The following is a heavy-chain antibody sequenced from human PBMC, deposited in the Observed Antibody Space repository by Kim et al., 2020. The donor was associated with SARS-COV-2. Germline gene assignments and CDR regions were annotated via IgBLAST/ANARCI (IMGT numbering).Heavy chain of an antibody. J-gene: IGHJ4*02. D-gene: IGHD2-21*01. V-gene: IGHV3-30*18. CDR1: GFTFSSYG. Sequence: GGSLRLSCAASGFTFSSYGMHWVRQAPGKGLEWVAVISYDGSNKYYADSVKGRFTISRDNSKNTLYLQMNSLRAEDTAVYYCAKEVSRWGHERLFGFDYWGQGTLVTVSS. CDR3: AKEVSRWGHERLFGFDY. CDR2: ISYDGSNK.